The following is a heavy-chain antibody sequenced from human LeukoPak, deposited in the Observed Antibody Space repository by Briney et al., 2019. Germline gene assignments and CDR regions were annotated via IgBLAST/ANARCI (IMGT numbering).Heavy chain of an antibody. D-gene: IGHD5-12*01. Sequence: SETLSLTCTVSGGSVSSGSYYWSWIRQPPGKGLEWIGYIYYSGSTNYNPSLKSRVTISVDTSKNQFSLKLSSVPAADTAVYYCARTPNRGYSGTWYFDYWGQGTLVTVSS. V-gene: IGHV4-61*01. CDR1: GGSVSSGSYY. J-gene: IGHJ4*02. CDR2: IYYSGST. CDR3: ARTPNRGYSGTWYFDY.